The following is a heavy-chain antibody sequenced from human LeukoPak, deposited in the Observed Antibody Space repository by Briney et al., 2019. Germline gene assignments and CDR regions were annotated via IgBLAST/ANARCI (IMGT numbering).Heavy chain of an antibody. V-gene: IGHV4-39*07. J-gene: IGHJ4*02. D-gene: IGHD6-13*01. CDR1: GGSISSSSYY. CDR2: IYYSGST. Sequence: PSETLSLTCTVSGGSISSSSYYWGWIRQPPGKGLEWSGSIYYSGSTYYNPSLKSRVTISVDTSKNQFSLKLSSVTAADTAVYYCARVFRTHPQQLQPPYYLDYWGQGTLVTVSS. CDR3: ARVFRTHPQQLQPPYYLDY.